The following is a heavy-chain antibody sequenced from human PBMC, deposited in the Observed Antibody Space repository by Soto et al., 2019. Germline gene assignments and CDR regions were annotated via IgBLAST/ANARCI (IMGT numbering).Heavy chain of an antibody. V-gene: IGHV3-30*18. D-gene: IGHD3-3*01. CDR3: AKDRAGDIYVAARSGLDY. CDR2: ISYDGSNK. CDR1: GFTFFSYG. Sequence: GSLRLSCAASGFTFFSYGMHWVRQAPGKGLEWVAVISYDGSNKYYGDSVKGRFTISRDNSKNTLYLQMNSLRADDTAVYYCAKDRAGDIYVAARSGLDYWGQGTLVTVSS. J-gene: IGHJ4*02.